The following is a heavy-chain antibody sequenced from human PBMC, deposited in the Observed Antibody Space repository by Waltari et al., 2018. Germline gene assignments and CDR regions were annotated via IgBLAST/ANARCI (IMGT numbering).Heavy chain of an antibody. Sequence: QVQLQESGPGLEKPSATLSLTCTVAGGSISPSYWNRIRTHAGKGLEWIGRIYTSGSTNYNPSLKSRVTMSVDTSKNQFSLKLSSVTAADTAVYYCARVASHLVGARGGAFDIWGQGTMVTVSS. CDR3: ARVASHLVGARGGAFDI. CDR1: GGSISPSY. V-gene: IGHV4-4*07. CDR2: IYTSGST. D-gene: IGHD1-26*01. J-gene: IGHJ3*02.